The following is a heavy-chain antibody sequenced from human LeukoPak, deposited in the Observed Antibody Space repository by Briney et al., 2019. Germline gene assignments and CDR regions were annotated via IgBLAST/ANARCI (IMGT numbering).Heavy chain of an antibody. J-gene: IGHJ5*02. CDR2: INHSGST. V-gene: IGHV4-34*01. D-gene: IGHD2-15*01. CDR1: GGSFSGYY. Sequence: SETLSLTCAVYGGSFSGYYWSWIRQPPGKGLEWIGEINHSGSTNYNPSLKSRVTISVDTSKNQFSLKLSSVTAADTAVYYCARGPLYCSGGSCYSSPWRFDPWGQGTLVTVSS. CDR3: ARGPLYCSGGSCYSSPWRFDP.